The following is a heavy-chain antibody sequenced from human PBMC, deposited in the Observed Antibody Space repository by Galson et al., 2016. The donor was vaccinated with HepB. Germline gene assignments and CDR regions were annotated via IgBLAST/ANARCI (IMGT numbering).Heavy chain of an antibody. CDR2: ISGYTENT. V-gene: IGHV3-23*01. D-gene: IGHD1-7*01. J-gene: IGHJ4*02. CDR3: TRTTANLDY. Sequence: SLRLSCAASGFTFSIYGMTWVRQAPGQGLEWVSSISGYTENTFYADSVKGRFTISRDNSKDILYLQMNNLRAEDTAVYYCTRTTANLDYWGRGTPVTVSS. CDR1: GFTFSIYG.